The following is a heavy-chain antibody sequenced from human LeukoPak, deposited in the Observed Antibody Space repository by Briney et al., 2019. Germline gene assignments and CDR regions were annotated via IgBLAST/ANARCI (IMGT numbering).Heavy chain of an antibody. CDR3: ARHRTVTPFDY. V-gene: IGHV5-10-1*01. D-gene: IGHD4-11*01. CDR1: GYSFTSYW. Sequence: GESLRISCKGSGYSFTSYWITWVRQMPGKGLEWMGRIDPSDSYTSYSPSFQGHVTISADKSISTAYLQWSSLKTVDTAIYYCARHRTVTPFDYWGQGTLVTVSS. J-gene: IGHJ4*02. CDR2: IDPSDSYT.